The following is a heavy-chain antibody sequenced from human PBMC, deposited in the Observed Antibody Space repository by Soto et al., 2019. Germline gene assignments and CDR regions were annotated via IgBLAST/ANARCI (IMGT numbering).Heavy chain of an antibody. CDR1: GYSFPNYW. J-gene: IGHJ4*02. CDR3: VREYTSSLTFDY. Sequence: RGESLKISCEGSGYSFPNYWIGWVRQMPGKGLEWMGFIYPGDPDTKYNPSFQGQVTISVDKSLRTAYLQWSGLKASDTAMYYCVREYTSSLTFDYWGQGTLVTVSS. D-gene: IGHD2-2*01. CDR2: IYPGDPDT. V-gene: IGHV5-51*01.